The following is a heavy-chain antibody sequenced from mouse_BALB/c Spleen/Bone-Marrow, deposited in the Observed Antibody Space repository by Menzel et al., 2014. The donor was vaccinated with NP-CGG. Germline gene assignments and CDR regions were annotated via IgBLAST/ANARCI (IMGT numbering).Heavy chain of an antibody. CDR2: IWGDGST. Sequence: QVQLQQSGPGLVAPSQSLSITCTVSGFSLTGYGVNWVRQPPGKGLEWLGMIWGDGSTDYNSALKSRLSISKDNSKSQVFIKMNSLQTDDTARYYCARDGYDYARDYWGQGTSVTVSS. J-gene: IGHJ4*01. V-gene: IGHV2-6-7*01. D-gene: IGHD2-14*01. CDR3: ARDGYDYARDY. CDR1: GFSLTGYG.